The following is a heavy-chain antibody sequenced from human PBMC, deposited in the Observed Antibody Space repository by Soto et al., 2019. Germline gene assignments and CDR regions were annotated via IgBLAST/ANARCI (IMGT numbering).Heavy chain of an antibody. J-gene: IGHJ4*02. D-gene: IGHD5-12*01. V-gene: IGHV1-69*04. CDR3: AREYSGYGGFDY. Sequence: SVKVSCKASGGTFSSYTISWVRQAPGQGLEWMGRIIPILGIANYAQKFQGRVTITADKSTSTAYMELSSLRSEDTAVYYCAREYSGYGGFDYWGQGTLVTVSS. CDR2: IIPILGIA. CDR1: GGTFSSYT.